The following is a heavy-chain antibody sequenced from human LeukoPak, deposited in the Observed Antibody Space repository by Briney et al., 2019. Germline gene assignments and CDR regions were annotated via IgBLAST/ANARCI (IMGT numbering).Heavy chain of an antibody. V-gene: IGHV3-74*01. CDR3: AASGYFHY. Sequence: GGSLRLSCAASGITFSTYWMHWVRQAPGKGLVWVSRIKTNGSTTTYADSVRGRFTVSRDNAKNTLYLQMNSLRAEDTAVYYCAASGYFHYWGPGTVVTVSS. D-gene: IGHD2-15*01. J-gene: IGHJ4*02. CDR1: GITFSTYW. CDR2: IKTNGSTT.